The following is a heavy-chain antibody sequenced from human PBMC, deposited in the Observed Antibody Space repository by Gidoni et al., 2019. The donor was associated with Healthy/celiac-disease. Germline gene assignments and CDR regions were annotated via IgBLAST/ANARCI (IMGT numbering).Heavy chain of an antibody. CDR2: ISYDGSNK. Sequence: QVQLVESGGGVVQPGRSLRLSCAASGFTFSSYGMQWVRQAPGKGLEWVAVISYDGSNKDYADSVKGRFTISRDNSKNTLYLQMNSLRAEDTAVYYCAKDHYDSSGYYMGYYYYGMDVWGQGTTVTVSS. V-gene: IGHV3-30*18. CDR1: GFTFSSYG. J-gene: IGHJ6*02. CDR3: AKDHYDSSGYYMGYYYYGMDV. D-gene: IGHD3-22*01.